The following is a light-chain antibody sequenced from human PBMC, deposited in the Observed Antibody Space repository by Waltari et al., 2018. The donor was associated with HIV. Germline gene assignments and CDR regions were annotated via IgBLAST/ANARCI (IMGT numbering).Light chain of an antibody. CDR3: QSFDSTSWI. CDR2: EYR. CDR1: SGSLASNF. V-gene: IGLV6-57*04. Sequence: NFMLPQPHSVSESPGKTVTISCTRISGSLASNFVQWYQQRPGSAPTIVMYEYRQRPSGVPDRFSGSIDSSSNSASLTISGLKTEDEADYYCQSFDSTSWIFGGGTKLTVV. J-gene: IGLJ3*02.